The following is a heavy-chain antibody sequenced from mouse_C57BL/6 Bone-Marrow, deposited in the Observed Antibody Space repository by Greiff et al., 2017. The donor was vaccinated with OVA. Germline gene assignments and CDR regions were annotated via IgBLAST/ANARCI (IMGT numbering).Heavy chain of an antibody. Sequence: DVKLVESGPGLAKPSQSLSLTCSVTGYSFTSDYWNWIRKSPGNKLEYMGYISYSGSTYYNPSLISRISIIRDTSKNQYCLQLTYVTTENTAAYDCARCASSSETMRYFDVWGTGTTVTVSS. CDR3: ARCASSSETMRYFDV. V-gene: IGHV3-8*01. J-gene: IGHJ1*03. CDR2: ISYSGST. CDR1: GYSFTSDY.